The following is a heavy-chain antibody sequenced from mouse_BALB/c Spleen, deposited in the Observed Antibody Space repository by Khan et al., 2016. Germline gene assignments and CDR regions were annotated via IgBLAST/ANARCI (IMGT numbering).Heavy chain of an antibody. V-gene: IGHV1-87*01. D-gene: IGHD1-1*01. CDR1: GYTFTSYW. CDR2: IYPGDGDT. J-gene: IGHJ2*01. CDR3: ASYCVSSYDYFDY. Sequence: QVRLQQSGAELARPGASVKLSCKASGYTFTSYWMQWVKQRPGQGLEWIGAIYPGDGDTRYTQKFKGKATLTAAKSSSTAYLQLSSLASEDSAVYYCASYCVSSYDYFDYWGQGTTLTVSS.